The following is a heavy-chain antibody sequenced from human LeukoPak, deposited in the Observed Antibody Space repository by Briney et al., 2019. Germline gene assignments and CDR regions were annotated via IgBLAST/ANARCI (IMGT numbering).Heavy chain of an antibody. Sequence: ASVRVSCKASGYTFTSFDINWVRQGPGQGLEWMGIINPSGGSTSYAQKFQGRVTMTRDTSTSTVYMELSSLRSEDTAVYYCARGSYYYDSSGYYAPPFDYWGQGTLVTVSS. CDR2: INPSGGST. D-gene: IGHD3-22*01. CDR1: GYTFTSFD. CDR3: ARGSYYYDSSGYYAPPFDY. J-gene: IGHJ4*02. V-gene: IGHV1-46*01.